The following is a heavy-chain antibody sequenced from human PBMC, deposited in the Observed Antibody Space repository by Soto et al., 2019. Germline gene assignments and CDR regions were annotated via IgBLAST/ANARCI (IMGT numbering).Heavy chain of an antibody. D-gene: IGHD6-19*01. J-gene: IGHJ4*02. CDR1: GYTFINYH. Sequence: QVPAVQSGAEVKKPGASVKVSCKTSGYTFINYHVHWVRQAPGQGLEWLGAINPNGGSTTYAQHLQGRVTMTSDTSTRTAYMEMSSLKSEDTAVYYCALPKNTLGWYNFWGQGTLVTVS. CDR3: ALPKNTLGWYNF. CDR2: INPNGGST. V-gene: IGHV1-46*01.